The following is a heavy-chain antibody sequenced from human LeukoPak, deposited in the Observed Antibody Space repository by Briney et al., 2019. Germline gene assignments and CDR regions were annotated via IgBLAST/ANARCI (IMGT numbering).Heavy chain of an antibody. D-gene: IGHD6-13*01. CDR3: VKRSAAGTVGYFDY. Sequence: SGGSLRLSCAASGFRFDDYAMHWVRQAPGKGLEWVSGISWNSGTLAYADSVKGRFTISRDNAKNSLYLQMNSLRAEDTALYYCVKRSAAGTVGYFDYWGQGSLVTVSS. V-gene: IGHV3-9*01. CDR2: ISWNSGTL. CDR1: GFRFDDYA. J-gene: IGHJ4*02.